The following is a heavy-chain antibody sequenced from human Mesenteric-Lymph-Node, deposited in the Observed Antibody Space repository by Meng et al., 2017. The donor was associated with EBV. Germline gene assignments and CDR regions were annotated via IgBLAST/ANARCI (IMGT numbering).Heavy chain of an antibody. J-gene: IGHJ5*02. CDR3: ARDSRIVAPGTRPFDP. CDR2: INTNTGDP. Sequence: QVPLVKSWPELKKPGASVKVSCKASGYIFTTSAINWVRQAPGQGLEWMGWINTNTGDPTYAQGFTRRFVFSLDTSVSTAYLQISSLEAEDTAIYYCARDSRIVAPGTRPFDPWGQGTLVTVSS. D-gene: IGHD6-13*01. CDR1: GYIFTTSA. V-gene: IGHV7-4-1*02.